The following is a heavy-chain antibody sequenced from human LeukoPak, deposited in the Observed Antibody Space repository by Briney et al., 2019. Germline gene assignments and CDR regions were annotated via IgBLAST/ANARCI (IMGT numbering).Heavy chain of an antibody. V-gene: IGHV3-30*18. CDR3: AKVEIANSDNWYFDH. D-gene: IGHD1-1*01. Sequence: PGRSLRLSCAASGSTFSSYGMHWVRQAPGKGLDWVAVIPHHGDNKEYADSVKGRFTISRDNSRNTLYLDMDSLSAEDTAVYYCAKVEIANSDNWYFDHWGQGTLVIVSS. CDR2: IPHHGDNK. CDR1: GSTFSSYG. J-gene: IGHJ4*02.